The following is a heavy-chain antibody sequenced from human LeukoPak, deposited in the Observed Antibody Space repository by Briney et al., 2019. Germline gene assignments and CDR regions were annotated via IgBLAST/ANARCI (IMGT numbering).Heavy chain of an antibody. D-gene: IGHD2-2*01. J-gene: IGHJ6*02. CDR1: GYTFTGYY. CDR2: INPNSGGT. CDR3: TREGSSTTCSDV. V-gene: IGHV1-2*02. Sequence: ASAKVSCKASGYTFTGYYMHWVRQAPGQGLEWMGWINPNSGGTNYAQKFQGRVTMTRDTPISTAYMELSRLRSDDTAVYYCTREGSSTTCSDVWGQGTTVTVSS.